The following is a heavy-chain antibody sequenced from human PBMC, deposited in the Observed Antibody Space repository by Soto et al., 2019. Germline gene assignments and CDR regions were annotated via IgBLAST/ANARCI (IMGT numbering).Heavy chain of an antibody. Sequence: PGGSLRLSCAPSGLSFSSYAMSWVRQPPGKGLEWVASIGTRGGIYYAESVKGRLTISRDNAKNSLSLEMDSLRVEDTGVYYCAREETAWPLAYGLDIWGQWTTVTVS. CDR3: AREETAWPLAYGLDI. J-gene: IGHJ6*02. V-gene: IGHV3-21*01. D-gene: IGHD2-21*02. CDR2: IGTRGGI. CDR1: GLSFSSYA.